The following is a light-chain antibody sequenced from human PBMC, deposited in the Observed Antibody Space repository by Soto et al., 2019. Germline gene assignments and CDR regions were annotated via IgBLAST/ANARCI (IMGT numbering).Light chain of an antibody. J-gene: IGKJ2*01. V-gene: IGKV3-20*01. Sequence: EIVLTQSPGTLPLSPGERATLSCRASQSVSSNYLVWYQQKPGQAPRPLIYGASSRATGIPDRFSGSGSGTDFTLIISRLEPEDFAVYYCQQYATSPFIFGQGTKLEIK. CDR3: QQYATSPFI. CDR1: QSVSSNY. CDR2: GAS.